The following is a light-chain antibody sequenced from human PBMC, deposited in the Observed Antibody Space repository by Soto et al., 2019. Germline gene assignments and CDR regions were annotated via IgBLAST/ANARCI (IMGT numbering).Light chain of an antibody. Sequence: EIVMTQSPATLSVSPGERATLSCRASQSVSSNLAWNQQKPGQAPRLLIYGASTRATGIPARFSGSGSGTEFTLTISSLQSEDFAVYYCQHYNNWPPWTFGQGTKLEIK. CDR3: QHYNNWPPWT. CDR1: QSVSSN. V-gene: IGKV3-15*01. J-gene: IGKJ1*01. CDR2: GAS.